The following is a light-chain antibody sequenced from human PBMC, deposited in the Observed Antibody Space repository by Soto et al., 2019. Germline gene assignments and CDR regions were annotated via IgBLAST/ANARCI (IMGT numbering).Light chain of an antibody. Sequence: EIVLTQSPGTLSLSPGERATLSCTASQSVSSSYLAWYQQKPGQAPRLLIYDASNRATGIPARFSGSGSGTDFTLTISSLEPEDFAVYYCQQRNNWPPVTFGRGTKVDIK. CDR2: DAS. CDR3: QQRNNWPPVT. J-gene: IGKJ4*01. V-gene: IGKV3D-20*02. CDR1: QSVSSSY.